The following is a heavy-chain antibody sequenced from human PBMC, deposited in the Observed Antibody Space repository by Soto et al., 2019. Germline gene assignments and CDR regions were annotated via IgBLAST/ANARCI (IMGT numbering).Heavy chain of an antibody. CDR2: IRNKANNYAT. CDR1: GFTFSAST. J-gene: IGHJ4*02. CDR3: LCPISSGWLGR. V-gene: IGHV3-73*02. Sequence: EVQLVESGGGLVQPGGSLKLSCAASGFTFSASTIHWVRQASGRGLEWVGHIRNKANNYATAYTESLKGRFTISRDESKTTAYLQINSLKIEDTAMYYCLCPISSGWLGRWGQGTLVTVSS. D-gene: IGHD3-22*01.